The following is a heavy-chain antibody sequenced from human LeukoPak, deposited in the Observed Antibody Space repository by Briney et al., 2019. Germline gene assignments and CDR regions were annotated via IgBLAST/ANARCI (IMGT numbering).Heavy chain of an antibody. CDR1: GGSISSYY. CDR2: IYYSGST. CDR3: AREKLGMEAFVL. Sequence: PSETLSVTCTASGGSISSYYWSWIRQPPGKGLEWIGYIYYSGSTNYNPSLKSRVTISVDTSKNQFSLKLSSVTAADTAVYYCAREKLGMEAFVLWAQGTMVTVSS. V-gene: IGHV4-59*01. J-gene: IGHJ3*01. D-gene: IGHD7-27*01.